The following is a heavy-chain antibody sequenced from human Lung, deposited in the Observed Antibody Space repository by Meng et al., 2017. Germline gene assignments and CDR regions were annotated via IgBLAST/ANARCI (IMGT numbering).Heavy chain of an antibody. Sequence: QVQLQESGPRLVKPSEPLSPPSLVSGCSISSSSYYWGWIRQPPGKGLEWIGSFSDGGNTYYNPSLQSRVSISVDTSKNQFSLKLRSVTAADTAVYYCARVKYSSSWYLNFWGQGALVTVSS. CDR3: ARVKYSSSWYLNF. D-gene: IGHD6-13*01. CDR1: GCSISSSSYY. J-gene: IGHJ4*02. CDR2: FSDGGNT. V-gene: IGHV4-39*07.